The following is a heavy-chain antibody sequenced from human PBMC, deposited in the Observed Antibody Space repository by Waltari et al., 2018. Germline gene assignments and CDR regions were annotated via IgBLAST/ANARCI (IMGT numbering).Heavy chain of an antibody. CDR3: AREVNLVSDSDAFDL. V-gene: IGHV4-30-4*01. CDR1: GGSISSANHF. J-gene: IGHJ3*01. D-gene: IGHD3-22*01. Sequence: QVQLQESGPGLVKPSQTLSLTCTVSGGSISSANHFWSWVRQSPGKGLEWIAYIYYSGSTSYNPSLKSRVTMSLDRSRNQFFLRLNSVTAADTAVYYCAREVNLVSDSDAFDLWGQGTMVTVSS. CDR2: IYYSGST.